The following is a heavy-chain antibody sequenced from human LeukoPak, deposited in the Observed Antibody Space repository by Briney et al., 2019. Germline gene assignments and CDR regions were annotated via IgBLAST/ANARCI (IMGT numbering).Heavy chain of an antibody. J-gene: IGHJ1*01. CDR3: ANLGRAEYFQH. CDR2: ISYDGSNK. Sequence: GGSLRLSRAASGFTFSSYGMHWVRQAPGKGLEWVAVISYDGSNKYYADSVKGRFTISRDNSKSTLYLQMNSLRAEDTAVYYCANLGRAEYFQHWGQGTLVTVSS. V-gene: IGHV3-30*18. CDR1: GFTFSSYG.